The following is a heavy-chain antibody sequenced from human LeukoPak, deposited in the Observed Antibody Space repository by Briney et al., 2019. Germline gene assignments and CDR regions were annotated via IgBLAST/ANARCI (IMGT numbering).Heavy chain of an antibody. CDR1: GFTFTNYN. V-gene: IGHV1-46*01. CDR3: ARRGIGYYFDY. J-gene: IGHJ4*02. CDR2: INPSGGST. D-gene: IGHD3-16*01. Sequence: ASVKVSCKASGFTFTNYNMHWVRQAPGRGLEWMGVINPSGGSTSYAQKFQGRVTMTRDTSTRTVYMELSRLRSEDTAVYYCARRGIGYYFDYWGQGSLVTVSS.